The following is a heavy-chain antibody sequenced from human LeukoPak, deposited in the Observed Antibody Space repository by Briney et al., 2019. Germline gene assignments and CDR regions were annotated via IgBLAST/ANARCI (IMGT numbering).Heavy chain of an antibody. D-gene: IGHD5-18*01. CDR3: ARVDTVMAYYFDL. J-gene: IGHJ4*02. V-gene: IGHV3-53*04. Sequence: GGSLRLSCAASGFTVSTNCMTWVRQAPGKGLEWVSTIYSGGTTYYADSVMGRFPISRHNSRNTLYLQMNSLRAEDTAVYYCARVDTVMAYYFDLWGQGTLVTVPS. CDR2: IYSGGTT. CDR1: GFTVSTNC.